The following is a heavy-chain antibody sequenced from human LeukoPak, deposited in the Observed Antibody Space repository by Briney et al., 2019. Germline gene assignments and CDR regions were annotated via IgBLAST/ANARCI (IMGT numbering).Heavy chain of an antibody. D-gene: IGHD2-2*02. V-gene: IGHV3-30*18. CDR1: GFTFSSYD. Sequence: GGSLRLSCAASGFTFSSYDMHWVRQAPGKGLEWVAVISYDGSNKYYADSVKGRFTISRDNSKNTLYLQMNSLRAEYTAVYYSAKDGSQAVGWYQLLYGVEGFDYWGQGTLVTVSS. CDR2: ISYDGSNK. CDR3: AKDGSQAVGWYQLLYGVEGFDY. J-gene: IGHJ4*02.